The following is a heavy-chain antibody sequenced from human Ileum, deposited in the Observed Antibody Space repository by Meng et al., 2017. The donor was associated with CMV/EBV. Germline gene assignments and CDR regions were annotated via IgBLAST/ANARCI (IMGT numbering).Heavy chain of an antibody. Sequence: SETLSLTCTVSGYSISSGYYWGWIRQPPGKGLEWIGSIYHSGSTYYNPSLKSRVTISVDTSKNQFSLKLSSVTAADTAVYYCARVRMSTLDYWGQGTLVTVSS. CDR1: GYSISSGYY. V-gene: IGHV4-38-2*02. CDR3: ARVRMSTLDY. CDR2: IYHSGST. J-gene: IGHJ4*02.